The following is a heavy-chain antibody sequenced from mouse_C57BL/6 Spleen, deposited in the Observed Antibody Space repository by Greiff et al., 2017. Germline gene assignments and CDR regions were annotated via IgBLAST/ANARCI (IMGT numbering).Heavy chain of an antibody. J-gene: IGHJ4*01. Sequence: QVQLKQSGPELVKPGASVKISCKASGYAFSSSWMNWVKQRPGKGLEWIGRIYPGDGDTNYNGKFKGKATLTADKSSSTAYMQLSSLTSEDSAVYFCAGHLLRRDYAMDYWGQGTSVTVSS. D-gene: IGHD1-1*01. CDR1: GYAFSSSW. CDR2: IYPGDGDT. V-gene: IGHV1-82*01. CDR3: AGHLLRRDYAMDY.